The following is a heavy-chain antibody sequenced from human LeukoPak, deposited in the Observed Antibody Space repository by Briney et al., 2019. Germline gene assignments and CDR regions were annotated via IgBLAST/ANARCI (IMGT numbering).Heavy chain of an antibody. CDR3: ARDLDGYTGMDV. CDR2: IYYSGST. D-gene: IGHD5-24*01. CDR1: GGSISSGGYY. J-gene: IGHJ6*02. Sequence: SQTLSLTCTVSGGSISSGGYYWSWIRQHPGKGLEWIGYIYYSGSTYYNPSLKSRVTISVDTSKYQFSLKLSSVTAADTAVYYCARDLDGYTGMDVWGQGATVTVSS. V-gene: IGHV4-31*03.